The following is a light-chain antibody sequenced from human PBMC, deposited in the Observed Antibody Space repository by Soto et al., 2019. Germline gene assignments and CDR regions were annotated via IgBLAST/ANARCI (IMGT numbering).Light chain of an antibody. CDR3: HLYKSHPACT. V-gene: IGKV1-5*01. Sequence: DIQMTQSPSTLSASVGDRVTITCRASQSISGWLAWYQQKPGKAPKLLIYDASRLETGVPSRFSGSGSGTEFTLTISSLQPDDFATYYCHLYKSHPACTFGQGTKLEIE. J-gene: IGKJ2*02. CDR2: DAS. CDR1: QSISGW.